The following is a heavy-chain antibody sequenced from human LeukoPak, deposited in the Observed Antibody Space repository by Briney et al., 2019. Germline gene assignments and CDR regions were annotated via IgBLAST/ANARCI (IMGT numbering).Heavy chain of an antibody. Sequence: GGSLRLSCAAPGFTFSSYAMSSVRQAPGKGLEWVSAISGRGGSTYYADSVKGRFTISRDNSKNTLYLQMNSLRAEDTAVYYCAKAYQYYDVWSGYYSAPYYYYGMDVWGQGTTVTVAS. CDR3: AKAYQYYDVWSGYYSAPYYYYGMDV. CDR2: ISGRGGST. D-gene: IGHD3-3*01. J-gene: IGHJ6*02. CDR1: GFTFSSYA. V-gene: IGHV3-23*01.